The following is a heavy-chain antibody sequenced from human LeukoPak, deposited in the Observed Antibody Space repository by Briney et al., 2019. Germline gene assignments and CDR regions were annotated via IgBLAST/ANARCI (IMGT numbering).Heavy chain of an antibody. Sequence: GGSLRLSCAASGFTFSSYGMHWVRQAPGKGLEWVAFIRYDESNKYYADSVKGRFTISRDNSKNTLYLQMNSLRAEDTAVYHCAKFGTNYFDSSGYYQTNYYYYYMDVWGKGTTVTVSS. CDR2: IRYDESNK. J-gene: IGHJ6*03. D-gene: IGHD3-22*01. CDR1: GFTFSSYG. CDR3: AKFGTNYFDSSGYYQTNYYYYYMDV. V-gene: IGHV3-30*02.